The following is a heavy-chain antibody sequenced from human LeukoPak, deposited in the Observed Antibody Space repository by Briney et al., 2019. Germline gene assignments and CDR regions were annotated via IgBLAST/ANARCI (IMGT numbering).Heavy chain of an antibody. D-gene: IGHD3-10*01. CDR3: ASWFGENDALDI. V-gene: IGHV1-46*01. Sequence: GSVKVSCKASGYTFTSQYVHWVRQAPGRGLEWVGIINPSGGSTRYAQKFQGRVTMTRDTYTSTVYMELKRLRSEDTAVYYCASWFGENDALDIWGQGTMVTVSS. CDR1: GYTFTSQY. J-gene: IGHJ3*02. CDR2: INPSGGST.